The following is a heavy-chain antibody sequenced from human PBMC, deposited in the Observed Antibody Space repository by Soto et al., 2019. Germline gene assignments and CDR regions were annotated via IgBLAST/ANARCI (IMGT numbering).Heavy chain of an antibody. CDR3: ARDVGPVTIFGEALSGYFDF. CDR1: GFSFGNYW. CDR2: IKEDGSER. Sequence: PGGSLRLSCAVSGFSFGNYWMSWVRQAPGKGLEWLASIKEDGSERYYLDSAKGRFTISRDNAKDSLSLQVNSLRGEDTAFYYCARDVGPVTIFGEALSGYFDFWGQGTLVTVSS. D-gene: IGHD3-3*01. J-gene: IGHJ4*02. V-gene: IGHV3-7*03.